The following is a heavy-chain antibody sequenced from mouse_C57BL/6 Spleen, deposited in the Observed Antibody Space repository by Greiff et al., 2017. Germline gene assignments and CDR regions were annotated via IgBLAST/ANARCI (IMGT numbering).Heavy chain of an antibody. V-gene: IGHV1-26*01. CDR3: ARGDYEGFAY. Sequence: EVQLQQSGPELVKPGASVKISCKASGYTFTDYYMNWVKQSPGKSLEWIGDINPNNGGTSYNQKFKGKATLTVDKSSSTAYMELRSLTSEDSAVYYCARGDYEGFAYWGQGTLVTVSA. CDR2: INPNNGGT. D-gene: IGHD2-4*01. CDR1: GYTFTDYY. J-gene: IGHJ3*01.